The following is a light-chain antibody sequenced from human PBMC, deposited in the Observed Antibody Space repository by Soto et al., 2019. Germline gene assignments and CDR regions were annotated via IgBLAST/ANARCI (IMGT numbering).Light chain of an antibody. CDR1: QSVSSY. J-gene: IGKJ2*02. Sequence: EIVMTQSPATLSVSPGERVTLSCRASQSVSSYLAWYQQKPGQAPRLLIYGASTRATGVPARFSGGGSGTEFTLTISSLQSEDFAVYYCQQYNNWPRTFDQGTKLEIK. CDR3: QQYNNWPRT. V-gene: IGKV3-15*01. CDR2: GAS.